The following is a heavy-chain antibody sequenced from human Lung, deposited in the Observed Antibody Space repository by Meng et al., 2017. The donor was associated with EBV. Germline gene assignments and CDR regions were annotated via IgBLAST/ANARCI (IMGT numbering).Heavy chain of an antibody. J-gene: IGHJ4*02. Sequence: EVQLVQSGGVVVPPGESVILACATSGFTFDDYTIHWVRQSPGKGLEWISLIRWEGVTTDYADSVKGRFTVSRDNSKSSVYLEMDSLRPEDTAFYYCAKNQRSVLILDAFDNWGQGTLVTVAS. CDR3: AKNQRSVLILDAFDN. CDR2: IRWEGVTT. D-gene: IGHD2-8*02. V-gene: IGHV3-43*01. CDR1: GFTFDDYT.